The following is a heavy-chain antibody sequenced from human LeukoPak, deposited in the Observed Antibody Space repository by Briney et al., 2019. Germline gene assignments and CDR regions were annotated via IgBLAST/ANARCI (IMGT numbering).Heavy chain of an antibody. CDR3: AARDLSAFDI. D-gene: IGHD3-10*01. CDR1: GYTFTGYY. Sequence: ASVKVSCKASGYTFTGYYVHWVRQAPGQGLEWMGWINPNTGDTDYVQKFQGRVTMTRDTSISTAYMELSRLRSDDTAVYYCAARDLSAFDIWGRGTMVTVPS. CDR2: INPNTGDT. V-gene: IGHV1-2*02. J-gene: IGHJ3*02.